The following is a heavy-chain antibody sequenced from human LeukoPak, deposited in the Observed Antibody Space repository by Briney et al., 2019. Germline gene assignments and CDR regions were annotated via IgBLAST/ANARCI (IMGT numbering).Heavy chain of an antibody. CDR1: GFTFSNAY. CDR3: ARGRSNYYGMDV. J-gene: IGHJ6*02. V-gene: IGHV4-59*01. D-gene: IGHD1-26*01. Sequence: GSLRLSCAASGFTFSNAYMNWVRQAPGKGLEWIGYIYYNGNTNYSPSLKSRVTMSVDTSKNLFSLKVSSVTAADTAVYYCARGRSNYYGMDVWGQGTTVTVSS. CDR2: IYYNGNT.